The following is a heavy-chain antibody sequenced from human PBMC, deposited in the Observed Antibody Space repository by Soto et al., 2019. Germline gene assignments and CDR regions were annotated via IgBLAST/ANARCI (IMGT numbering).Heavy chain of an antibody. CDR2: ISKSDYT. CDR1: GFAFNNYG. V-gene: IGHV3-21*06. J-gene: IGHJ4*02. Sequence: GGSLRLSCTVSGFAFNNYGINWVRQAPGKGLEWVSSISKSDYTYYGDSMKGRFTISRDNAKNSLYLEMNSLRAEDTAVYYCARESEDLTSNFDYWGQGTLVTVSS. CDR3: ARESEDLTSNFDY.